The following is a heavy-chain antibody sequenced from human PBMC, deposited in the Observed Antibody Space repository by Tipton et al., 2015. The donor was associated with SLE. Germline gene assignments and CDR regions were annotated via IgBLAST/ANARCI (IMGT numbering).Heavy chain of an antibody. CDR1: GFTVSSNY. Sequence: VQLVQSGGGLVQPGGSLRLSCAASGFTVSSNYMSWVRQAPGKGLEWVSVIYGGGSTYYADSVKGRFTISRDNSKNTLYLQMNSLRAEDTAVYFCVREECSGGSCFDFWGQGTLVTVSS. J-gene: IGHJ4*02. V-gene: IGHV3-53*04. CDR2: IYGGGST. CDR3: VREECSGGSCFDF. D-gene: IGHD2-15*01.